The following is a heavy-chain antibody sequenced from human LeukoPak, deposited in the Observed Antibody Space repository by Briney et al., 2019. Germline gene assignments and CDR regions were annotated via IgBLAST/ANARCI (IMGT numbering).Heavy chain of an antibody. Sequence: SETLSHTCTVSGGSINNYYWSWIRQPPGKGLEWIGYIYYSGSTNYNPSLKSRVTISVDTSKNQFSLKLSSVTAADTAVYYCARGVMHYYDSSGYYYQYDAFDIWGQGTMVTVSS. CDR2: IYYSGST. CDR1: GGSINNYY. J-gene: IGHJ3*02. CDR3: ARGVMHYYDSSGYYYQYDAFDI. D-gene: IGHD3-22*01. V-gene: IGHV4-59*01.